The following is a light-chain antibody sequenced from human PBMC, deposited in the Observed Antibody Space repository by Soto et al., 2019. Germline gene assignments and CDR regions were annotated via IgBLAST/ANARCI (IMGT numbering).Light chain of an antibody. J-gene: IGKJ2*01. Sequence: DIQMTQSPSTLSASVGDRVTITCRASQSISSWLAWYQQKPGKAPKLLIYKASSLESGVPSRFSCSGSGTEFTLTISSLQPDDFATYYCQQHNSHPYTFGQGTKLEIK. CDR1: QSISSW. CDR2: KAS. V-gene: IGKV1-5*03. CDR3: QQHNSHPYT.